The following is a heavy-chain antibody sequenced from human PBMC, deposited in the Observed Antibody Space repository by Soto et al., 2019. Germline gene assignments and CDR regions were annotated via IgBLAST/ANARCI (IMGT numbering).Heavy chain of an antibody. CDR3: ARDLYGGSIFDS. J-gene: IGHJ4*02. CDR1: GFLFRNYA. Sequence: QVQLVESGGGVVQPGTSLRLSCAASGFLFRNYAMHWVRQSPAKGLEWLAVISFDGANIFYAGAAKGRFTISRDNSKQTLYLQLDSLRPEDTGVYFCARDLYGGSIFDSWGQGTQGTLSS. V-gene: IGHV3-30-3*01. D-gene: IGHD5-12*01. CDR2: ISFDGANI.